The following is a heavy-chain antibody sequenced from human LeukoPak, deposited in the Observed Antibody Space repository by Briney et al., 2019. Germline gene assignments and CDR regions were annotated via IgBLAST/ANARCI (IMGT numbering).Heavy chain of an antibody. Sequence: PGGSLRLSCAASGLTFSSFSFNWVRQGPGKGLEWVSSINTVASYIYYADSVKGRFTISRDNAKNSLYLQMNSLRAEDTGVYYCARLRRNSDNSGFYYYYDYWGQGTLVTVSS. J-gene: IGHJ4*02. CDR1: GLTFSSFS. D-gene: IGHD3-22*01. V-gene: IGHV3-21*06. CDR3: ARLRRNSDNSGFYYYYDY. CDR2: INTVASYI.